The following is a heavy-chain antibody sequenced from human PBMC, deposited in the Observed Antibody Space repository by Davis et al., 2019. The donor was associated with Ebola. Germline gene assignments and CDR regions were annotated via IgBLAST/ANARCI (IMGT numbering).Heavy chain of an antibody. D-gene: IGHD2-2*01. Sequence: SVKVSCKAAGGTLRTHGISWVRQAPGQGLEWMGGLIPILGTPNYAQKFQGRVTIIADESTSTAYVELSSLKSEDTAIYYCAGHGRRLVGYFDSWGQGTLVTVSS. CDR1: GGTLRTHG. CDR2: LIPILGTP. J-gene: IGHJ4*02. CDR3: AGHGRRLVGYFDS. V-gene: IGHV1-69*13.